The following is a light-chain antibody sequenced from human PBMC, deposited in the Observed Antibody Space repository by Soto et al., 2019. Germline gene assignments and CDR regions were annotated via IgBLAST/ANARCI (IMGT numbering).Light chain of an antibody. Sequence: EIVMTQSPATLSVSPGERATLSCRASQSINSNLAWYQQKPGQAPRLLIYGASTRATGVPARFSGSGSGTEFTLTISSLHSEDFALYYCQQYSNCWSFGQGTKVDIK. CDR3: QQYSNCWS. J-gene: IGKJ1*01. CDR1: QSINSN. CDR2: GAS. V-gene: IGKV3-15*01.